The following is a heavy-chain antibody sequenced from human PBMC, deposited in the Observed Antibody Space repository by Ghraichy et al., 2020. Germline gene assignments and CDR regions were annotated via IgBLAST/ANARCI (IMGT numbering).Heavy chain of an antibody. V-gene: IGHV3-23*01. CDR2: ISGSGGST. CDR3: AKDGTPTGDGELDY. J-gene: IGHJ4*02. Sequence: GGSLRLSCAASGFTFSSYAMSWVRQAPGKGLEWVSAISGSGGSTYYADSVKGRFTISRDNSKNTLYLQMNSLRAEDTAVYYCAKDGTPTGDGELDYWGQGTLVTVSS. CDR1: GFTFSSYA. D-gene: IGHD7-27*01.